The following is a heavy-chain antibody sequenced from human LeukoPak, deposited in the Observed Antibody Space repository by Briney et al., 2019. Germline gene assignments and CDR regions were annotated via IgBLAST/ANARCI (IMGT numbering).Heavy chain of an antibody. J-gene: IGHJ5*02. CDR2: IYLGGSP. CDR1: GDSIDSSS. D-gene: IGHD1-26*01. V-gene: IGHV4-4*07. Sequence: SETLSLTCTVFGDSIDSSSWSWIRQPVGKGLEWIGRIYLGGSPIYNPSLKSRVIMTVDTSKNQFLLWLRSVTAADTAIYYCANWVGNWFDPWGQGTLVTVS. CDR3: ANWVGNWFDP.